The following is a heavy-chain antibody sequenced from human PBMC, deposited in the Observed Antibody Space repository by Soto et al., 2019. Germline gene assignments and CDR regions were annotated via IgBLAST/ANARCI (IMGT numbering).Heavy chain of an antibody. J-gene: IGHJ6*02. Sequence: QVQLVQSGAEVKKPGSSVKVSCKASGGTFSSYAISWVRQAPGQGLEWMGGIIPIFGTANYAQKFQGRVTITADESTSTASMELSSLRSEDTAVYYCASHRTIFGGSGGMDVWGQGTKVTVS. CDR1: GGTFSSYA. CDR2: IIPIFGTA. CDR3: ASHRTIFGGSGGMDV. D-gene: IGHD3-3*01. V-gene: IGHV1-69*01.